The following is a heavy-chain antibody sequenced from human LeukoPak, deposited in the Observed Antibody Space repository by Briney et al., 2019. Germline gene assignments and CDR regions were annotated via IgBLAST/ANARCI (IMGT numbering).Heavy chain of an antibody. CDR2: ISSSSSYT. J-gene: IGHJ6*02. CDR3: ARVPYDFWSGSPLSYGMDV. CDR1: GFTFSDYY. V-gene: IGHV3-11*06. Sequence: GGSLRLSCAASGFTFSDYYMSWIRQAPGKGLEWVSYISSSSSYTNYADSVKGRFTISRDNAKNSLYLQMNSLRAEDTAVYYCARVPYDFWSGSPLSYGMDVWGQGTTVTVSS. D-gene: IGHD3-3*01.